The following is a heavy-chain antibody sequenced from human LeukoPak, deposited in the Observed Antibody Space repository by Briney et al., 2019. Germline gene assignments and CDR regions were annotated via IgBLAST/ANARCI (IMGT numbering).Heavy chain of an antibody. CDR3: ARETRTYGMDV. CDR2: IYYSGST. J-gene: IGHJ6*02. V-gene: IGHV4-59*01. Sequence: SETLSLTCTVSGGSISSYYWSWIRQPPGKGLEWIGYIYYSGSTNYNPSLKCRVTISVDTSKNQFSLKLSSVTAADTAVYYCARETRTYGMDVWGQGTTVTVSS. CDR1: GGSISSYY.